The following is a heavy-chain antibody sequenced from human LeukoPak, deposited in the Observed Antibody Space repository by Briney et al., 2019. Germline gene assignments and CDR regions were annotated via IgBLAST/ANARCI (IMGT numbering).Heavy chain of an antibody. Sequence: GGSLRLSCGASGFTFDDYAMHWVRQAPRKGLEWVSGISWNSGSIGYADSVKGRFTISRDNAKNSLYLQMNSLRAEDMALYYCAKDVSSSSSGYFDCWGQGTLVTVS. V-gene: IGHV3-9*03. J-gene: IGHJ4*02. CDR3: AKDVSSSSSGYFDC. CDR1: GFTFDDYA. D-gene: IGHD6-6*01. CDR2: ISWNSGSI.